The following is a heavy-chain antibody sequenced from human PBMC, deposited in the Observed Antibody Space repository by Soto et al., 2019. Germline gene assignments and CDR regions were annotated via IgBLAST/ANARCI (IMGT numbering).Heavy chain of an antibody. CDR2: FYYSGST. CDR3: ARISVASRYMDV. Sequence: SETLSLTCTVSGGSISSSSYYWGWIRQSPGKGLEWIGSFYYSGSTYYSPSLKSRVAISGDTSKKQISLRLSSVTAADTAVYYCARISVASRYMDVWGKGTTVTVS. J-gene: IGHJ6*03. CDR1: GGSISSSSYY. D-gene: IGHD5-12*01. V-gene: IGHV4-39*01.